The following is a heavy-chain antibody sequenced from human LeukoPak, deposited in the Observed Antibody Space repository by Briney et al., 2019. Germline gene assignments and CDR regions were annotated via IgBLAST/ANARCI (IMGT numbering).Heavy chain of an antibody. CDR3: AKDSIAARRVDY. V-gene: IGHV3-30*02. CDR1: GFTFSSYG. D-gene: IGHD6-6*01. CDR2: IRYDGSNK. Sequence: AGGSLRLSCAASGFTFSSYGMHWVRQAPGKGLEWVAFIRYDGSNKYYADSVKGRFTISGDNSKNTLYLQMNSLRAEDTAVYYCAKDSIAARRVDYWGQGTLVTVSS. J-gene: IGHJ4*02.